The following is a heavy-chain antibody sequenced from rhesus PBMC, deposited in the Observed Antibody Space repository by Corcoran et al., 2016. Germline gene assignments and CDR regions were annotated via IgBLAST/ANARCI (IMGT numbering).Heavy chain of an antibody. CDR1: GYSISSGYG. Sequence: QVQLQESGPGLVKPSETLSLTCAASGYSISSGYGRSWIRHPPGKGLVWGGCSGGRSAHPSRQSRATIAKDTSKNQCSLERSSWTAADAAVYYCARGTRITIFGLVIIRETFDYWGQGVLVTVSS. V-gene: IGHV4-127*01. CDR3: ARGTRITIFGLVIIRETFDY. J-gene: IGHJ4*01. CDR2: GCSGGR. D-gene: IGHD3-3*01.